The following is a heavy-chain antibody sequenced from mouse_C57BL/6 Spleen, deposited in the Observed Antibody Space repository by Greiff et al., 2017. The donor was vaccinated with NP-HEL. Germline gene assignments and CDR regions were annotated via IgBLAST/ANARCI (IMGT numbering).Heavy chain of an antibody. V-gene: IGHV5-15*01. CDR3: ARQEDGYYGWFAY. Sequence: EVNLVESGGGLVQPGGSLKLSCAASGFTFSDYGMAWVRQAPRKGPEWVAFISNLAYSIYYADTVTGRFTISRENAKNTLYLEMSSLRSEDTAMYYCARQEDGYYGWFAYWGQGTLVTVSA. J-gene: IGHJ3*01. CDR1: GFTFSDYG. D-gene: IGHD2-3*01. CDR2: ISNLAYSI.